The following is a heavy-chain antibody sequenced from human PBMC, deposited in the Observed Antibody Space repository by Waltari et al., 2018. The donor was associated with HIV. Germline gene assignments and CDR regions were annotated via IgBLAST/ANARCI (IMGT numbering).Heavy chain of an antibody. D-gene: IGHD3-22*01. J-gene: IGHJ5*02. Sequence: QVQLVQSGAEVKKPGASVQVSCKASGYTFTGYYMHSVRQAPGQGLEWMGWINPNSGGTNYAQKFQGRVTMTRDTSISTAYMELSRLRSDDTAVYYCARDTPDAYYYDTSGYWSWGQGTLVTVSS. V-gene: IGHV1-2*02. CDR1: GYTFTGYY. CDR2: INPNSGGT. CDR3: ARDTPDAYYYDTSGYWS.